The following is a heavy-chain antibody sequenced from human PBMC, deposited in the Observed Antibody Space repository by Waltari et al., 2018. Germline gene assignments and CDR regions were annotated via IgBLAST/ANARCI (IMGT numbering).Heavy chain of an antibody. CDR3: ARVVGATNVFDY. J-gene: IGHJ4*02. V-gene: IGHV3-33*01. CDR1: GFTFSRYG. D-gene: IGHD1-26*01. CDR2: IWYDGSNK. Sequence: QVQLVESGGGVVQPGRSLRLSCAASGFTFSRYGMTWVRQAPGKGLEWVAVIWYDGSNKYYADSVKGRFTISRDNSKNTLYLQMNSLRAEDTAVYYCARVVGATNVFDYWGQGTLVTVSS.